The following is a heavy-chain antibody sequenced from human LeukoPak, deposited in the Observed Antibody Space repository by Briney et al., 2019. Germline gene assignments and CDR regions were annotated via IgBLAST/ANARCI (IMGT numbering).Heavy chain of an antibody. V-gene: IGHV3-23*01. CDR3: AKGDYSSSSPVDC. CDR1: GFTFSTYA. J-gene: IGHJ4*02. D-gene: IGHD6-6*01. CDR2: ISGSGGST. Sequence: TGGSLRLSCAASGFTFSTYAMSWVRQAPGKGLEWVSGISGSGGSTYYADSVKGRFTISRDNSKNTLYLQMNSLRAEDTAVYYCAKGDYSSSSPVDCWGQGTLVTVSS.